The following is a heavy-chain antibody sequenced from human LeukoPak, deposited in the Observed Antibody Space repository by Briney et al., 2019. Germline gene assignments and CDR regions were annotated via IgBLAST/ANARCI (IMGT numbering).Heavy chain of an antibody. CDR2: IRYDGNNK. Sequence: GGSLRLSCAASGFTFSSYGMHWVRQAPGKGLEWVAFIRYDGNNKYYADSVKGRFTISRDNSKNTLYLQMNSLRAEDTAVYYCAKPHSYGDYSPFDYWGQGTLVTVSS. CDR1: GFTFSSYG. J-gene: IGHJ4*02. CDR3: AKPHSYGDYSPFDY. D-gene: IGHD4-17*01. V-gene: IGHV3-30*02.